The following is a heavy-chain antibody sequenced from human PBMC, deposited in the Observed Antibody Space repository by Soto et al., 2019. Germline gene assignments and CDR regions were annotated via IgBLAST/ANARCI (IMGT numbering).Heavy chain of an antibody. V-gene: IGHV4-4*02. J-gene: IGHJ4*02. Sequence: QVQLQESGPVLVKPSGTLSLTCSVSGCSFTSNNWWTWVRQPPGQGMECIGEIYRTGSTNYNPSLKSRVTISLYKSENQFSLKVTSLTAADTAVYYCASRDPGTSVDYWGQGTLVTVSS. D-gene: IGHD1-7*01. CDR3: ASRDPGTSVDY. CDR1: GCSFTSNNW. CDR2: IYRTGST.